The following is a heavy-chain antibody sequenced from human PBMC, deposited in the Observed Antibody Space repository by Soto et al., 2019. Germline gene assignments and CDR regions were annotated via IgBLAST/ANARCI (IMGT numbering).Heavy chain of an antibody. V-gene: IGHV4-4*02. D-gene: IGHD6-13*01. Sequence: KTSETLSLTGAVSGGSLSSPNCWTWVRQPPGKGLEWIAEVYHSGATAFNPSLRSRVSISVDKSKNQFSLNLRSVTAADTAVYYCARVAVVAAVGSYFDPWGQGTLFTFCS. CDR2: VYHSGAT. CDR3: ARVAVVAAVGSYFDP. J-gene: IGHJ5*02. CDR1: GGSLSSPNC.